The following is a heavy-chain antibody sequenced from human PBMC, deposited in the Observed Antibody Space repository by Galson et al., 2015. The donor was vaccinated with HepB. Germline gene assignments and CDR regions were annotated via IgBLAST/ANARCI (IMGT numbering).Heavy chain of an antibody. V-gene: IGHV1-3*01. J-gene: IGHJ4*02. CDR3: ARDGHGSSWYVGYFDY. D-gene: IGHD6-13*01. Sequence: SVKVSCKASGYTFTSYAMHWVRQAPGQRLEWMGWINAGNGNTKYSQKIQGRVTITRDTSASTAYMELSSLRSEDTAVYYCARDGHGSSWYVGYFDYWGQGTLVTVSS. CDR1: GYTFTSYA. CDR2: INAGNGNT.